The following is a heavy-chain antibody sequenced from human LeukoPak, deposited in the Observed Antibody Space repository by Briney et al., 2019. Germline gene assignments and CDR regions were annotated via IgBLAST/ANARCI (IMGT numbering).Heavy chain of an antibody. Sequence: SETLSLTCVVSGTSLSGSDWWSWVRQPPGKGLEWIGEIYHNGNTNYNPSLKSRVTISVDKSKNQFSLMLTSVTAADTAVYYCAISSYYRVWFDPWGQGTLVTVSS. CDR1: GTSLSGSDW. D-gene: IGHD6-6*01. CDR3: AISSYYRVWFDP. V-gene: IGHV4-4*02. CDR2: IYHNGNT. J-gene: IGHJ5*02.